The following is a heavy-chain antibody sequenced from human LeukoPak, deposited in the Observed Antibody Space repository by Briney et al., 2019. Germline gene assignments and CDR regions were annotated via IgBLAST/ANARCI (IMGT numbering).Heavy chain of an antibody. Sequence: SVKVSCKAPGGTFSSYAISWVRQAPGQGLEWMGGFIPIFGTANYAQKFQGRVTITADESTSTAYMELSSLRSEDTAVYYCARDGAANIPRFDPWGQGTLVTVSS. CDR3: ARDGAANIPRFDP. CDR1: GGTFSSYA. V-gene: IGHV1-69*13. D-gene: IGHD1-26*01. CDR2: FIPIFGTA. J-gene: IGHJ5*02.